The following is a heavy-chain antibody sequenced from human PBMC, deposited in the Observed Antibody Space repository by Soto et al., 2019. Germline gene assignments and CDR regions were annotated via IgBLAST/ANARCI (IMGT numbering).Heavy chain of an antibody. V-gene: IGHV1-3*01. Sequence: QVQLVQSGAEVKKPGASVKVSCKTSGYTFTTHAMHWVRQAPGQRLEGMGWIDADNGNTRYSQEFKGRVTITRDTSASTGYMELSSLRSEDTAMYYCARDRWVTTDHFDNWGQGTLVTVSS. D-gene: IGHD4-17*01. J-gene: IGHJ4*02. CDR1: GYTFTTHA. CDR3: ARDRWVTTDHFDN. CDR2: IDADNGNT.